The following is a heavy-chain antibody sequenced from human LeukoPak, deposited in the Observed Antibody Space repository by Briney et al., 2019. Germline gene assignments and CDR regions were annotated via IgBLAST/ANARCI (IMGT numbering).Heavy chain of an antibody. CDR2: ITSSGSII. CDR3: ARRGSGNYGGAFDV. J-gene: IGHJ3*01. CDR1: GFTFSSYE. V-gene: IGHV3-48*03. D-gene: IGHD6-19*01. Sequence: PRGSLRLSCAASGFTFSSYEMNWVRQAPGKGLEWVSYITSSGSIIYYADSVKGRFTISRDNAKKSLYLQMNSLRAEDTAVYYCARRGSGNYGGAFDVWGQGTLVSVSS.